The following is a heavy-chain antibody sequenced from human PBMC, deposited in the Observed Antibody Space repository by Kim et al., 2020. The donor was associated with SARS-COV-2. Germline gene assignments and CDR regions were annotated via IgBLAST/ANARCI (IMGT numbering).Heavy chain of an antibody. CDR2: INSDGSST. Sequence: GGSLRLSCAASGFTFSSYWMHWVRQAPGKGLVWVSRINSDGSSTSYADSVKGRFTISRDNAKNTLYLQMNSLRAEDTAVYYCARDSGGYCSGGSCYGMDVWGQGTTVTVSS. CDR3: ARDSGGYCSGGSCYGMDV. CDR1: GFTFSSYW. J-gene: IGHJ6*02. D-gene: IGHD2-15*01. V-gene: IGHV3-74*01.